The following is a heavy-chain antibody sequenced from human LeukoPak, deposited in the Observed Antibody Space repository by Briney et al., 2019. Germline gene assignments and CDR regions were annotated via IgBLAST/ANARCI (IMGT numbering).Heavy chain of an antibody. J-gene: IGHJ5*02. CDR2: MYYSGST. D-gene: IGHD3-22*01. V-gene: IGHV4-30-4*01. Sequence: SQTLSLTCTVSGGSISSGDYYWSWIRQPPGKGLEWIAYMYYSGSTYYNPSLKSRVTMSADTSKNQLSLKLSSVTAADTAVYYCARPYYYDSRIDPWGEGILVTVSS. CDR3: ARPYYYDSRIDP. CDR1: GGSISSGDYY.